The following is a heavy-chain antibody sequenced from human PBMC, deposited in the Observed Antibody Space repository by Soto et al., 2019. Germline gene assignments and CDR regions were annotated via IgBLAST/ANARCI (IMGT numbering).Heavy chain of an antibody. J-gene: IGHJ5*02. CDR2: ISWNSGSI. V-gene: IGHV3-9*01. CDR3: ARAPTSSGQSGRFDP. CDR1: GFTFADYA. Sequence: GGSLRLSCAASGFTFADYAMHWVRQVPGKGLEWVSGISWNSGSIGYADSVKGRFILSRDNAKNSLYLQMNSLRTDDTALYYFARAPTSSGQSGRFDPGARGTLVTVSS. D-gene: IGHD6-25*01.